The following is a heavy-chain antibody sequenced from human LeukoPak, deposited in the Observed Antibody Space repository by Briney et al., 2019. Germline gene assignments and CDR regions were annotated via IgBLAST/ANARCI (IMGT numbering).Heavy chain of an antibody. J-gene: IGHJ5*02. CDR2: INHSGST. CDR3: ARGRPFDL. CDR1: GGSFSGYY. Sequence: SETLSLTCAVYGGSFSGYYWSWIRQPPGKGLEWIGEINHSGSTNYNPSLKSRVTISVDTSKNQFSLKLSSVTAADTAVYYCARGRPFDLWGQGTLVTVSS. V-gene: IGHV4-34*01.